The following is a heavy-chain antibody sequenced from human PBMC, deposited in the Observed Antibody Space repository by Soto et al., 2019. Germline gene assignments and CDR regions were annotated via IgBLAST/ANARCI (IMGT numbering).Heavy chain of an antibody. CDR2: ISSSGTYI. J-gene: IGHJ6*02. D-gene: IGHD2-2*01. V-gene: IGHV3-21*01. CDR1: GFTFSTYS. Sequence: GGSLRLSCAASGFTFSTYSMNWVRQAPGKGLEWVSPISSSGTYIHYADSLKGRFTISRDNAKNSLYLQMISLRAEDTAVYYCARDPSDCSSTSCWGYYALDVWGQGTTVTVS. CDR3: ARDPSDCSSTSCWGYYALDV.